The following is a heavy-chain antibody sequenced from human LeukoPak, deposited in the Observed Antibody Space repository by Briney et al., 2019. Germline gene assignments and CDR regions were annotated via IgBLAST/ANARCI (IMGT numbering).Heavy chain of an antibody. V-gene: IGHV5-51*01. CDR3: ARLSRITMVRGAMDA. J-gene: IGHJ6*02. CDR1: GYSFTDYW. Sequence: GESLKISCKGSGYSFTDYWIAWVRQMPGQGLEGMGLIYPRDSEIRNSPSFQGQVTISADKSINTAYLQWSTLKASDTAIYYCARLSRITMVRGAMDAWGQGTPVTVSS. D-gene: IGHD3-10*01. CDR2: IYPRDSEI.